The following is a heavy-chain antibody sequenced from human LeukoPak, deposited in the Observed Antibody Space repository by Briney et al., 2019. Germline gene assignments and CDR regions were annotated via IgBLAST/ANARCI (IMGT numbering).Heavy chain of an antibody. CDR2: INTNTGNP. V-gene: IGHV7-4-1*02. D-gene: IGHD2-21*02. CDR1: GYTFTSYG. J-gene: IGHJ4*02. Sequence: APVKVSCKASGYTFTSYGISWVRQAPGQGLEWMGWINTNTGNPTYAQGFTGRFVFSLDTSVSTAYLQISSLKAEDTAVYYCARVSYCGGDCYPLDYWGQGTLVTVSS. CDR3: ARVSYCGGDCYPLDY.